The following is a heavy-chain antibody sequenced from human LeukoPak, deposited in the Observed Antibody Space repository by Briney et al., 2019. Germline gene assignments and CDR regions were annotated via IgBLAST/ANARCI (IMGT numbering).Heavy chain of an antibody. D-gene: IGHD3-9*01. CDR1: GGSFSGYY. CDR3: ARPGVLRYFDWLFRAFDI. V-gene: IGHV4-34*01. Sequence: SETLSLTCAVYGGSFSGYYWSWIRQPPGKGLEWIGEINHSGSTNYNPSLKSRVTISVDTSKNQFSLQLSSVTAADTAVYYCARPGVLRYFDWLFRAFDIWGQGTMVTVSS. CDR2: INHSGST. J-gene: IGHJ3*02.